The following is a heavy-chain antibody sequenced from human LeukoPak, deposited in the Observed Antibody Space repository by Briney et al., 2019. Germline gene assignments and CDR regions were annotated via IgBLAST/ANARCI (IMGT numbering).Heavy chain of an antibody. J-gene: IGHJ4*02. CDR2: IYYGENT. CDR3: ARRDDSSGYHKIFDY. CDR1: DYSISSGYGYY. Sequence: SETLSLTCTVSDYSISSGYGYYWGWIRQPPGKGLEWIGNIYYGENTYYNPSLKSRVTISIDTSKNQFYLKLSSLTAADTAVYFCARRDDSSGYHKIFDYWGPGTLVTVSS. V-gene: IGHV4-39*01. D-gene: IGHD3-22*01.